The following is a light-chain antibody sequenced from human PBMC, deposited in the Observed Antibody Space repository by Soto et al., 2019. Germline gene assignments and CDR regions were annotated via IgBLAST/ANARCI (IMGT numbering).Light chain of an antibody. CDR3: QEYASYYPT. V-gene: IGKV1-5*03. CDR1: QSISNW. J-gene: IGKJ1*01. Sequence: DIQMTQSPSTLSASVGDRVTISCRASQSISNWLAWYQQKPGKAPKLLIYKASSLESGVPSRFSGSGSGTEFTLTISSLQPDDFDTYYCQEYASYYPTFGQGTKVDIQ. CDR2: KAS.